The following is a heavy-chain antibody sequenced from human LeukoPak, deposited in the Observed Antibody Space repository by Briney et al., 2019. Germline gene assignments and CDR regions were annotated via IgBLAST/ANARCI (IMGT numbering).Heavy chain of an antibody. V-gene: IGHV3-15*01. CDR3: TTDFKYQLLFRTVDY. D-gene: IGHD2-2*01. J-gene: IGHJ4*02. CDR1: GFTFSNAW. CDR2: IKSKTDGGTT. Sequence: GGSLRLSCAASGFTFSNAWMSWVRQAPGKGLEWVGRIKSKTDGGTTDYAAPVKGRFTISREDSKNTLYLQMNSLKTEDTAVYYCTTDFKYQLLFRTVDYWGQGTLVTVSS.